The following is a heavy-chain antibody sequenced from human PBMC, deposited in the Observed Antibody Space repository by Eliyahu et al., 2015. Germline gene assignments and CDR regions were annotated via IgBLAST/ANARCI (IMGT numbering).Heavy chain of an antibody. Sequence: QVQLVESGGGVVQPGGSLXLXCAASGFTXXXXXGRHWVRQAPGKGLEGVAFIRYDGSNKYYADSVKGRFTISRDNSKNTLYLQMNSLRAEDTAVYYCAKDWNRFETAAGTGASDYWGQGTLVTVSS. CDR2: IRYDGSNK. V-gene: IGHV3-30*02. J-gene: IGHJ4*02. CDR3: AKDWNRFETAAGTGASDY. CDR1: GFTXXXXXG. D-gene: IGHD6-13*01.